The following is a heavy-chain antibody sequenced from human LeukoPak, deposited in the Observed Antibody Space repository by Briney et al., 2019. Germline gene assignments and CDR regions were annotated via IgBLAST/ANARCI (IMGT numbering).Heavy chain of an antibody. J-gene: IGHJ4*02. V-gene: IGHV4-59*08. CDR1: GGSITSTNW. CDR2: IYYSGTT. D-gene: IGHD2-2*01. Sequence: SGTLSLTCGVSGGSITSTNWWSWIRQPPGKGLEWIGYIYYSGTTSYNPSLKSRVTISVDTSKNQFSLKLTSVTAADTAVYYCATYCSSNRCYFDYWGQGTRVTVSS. CDR3: ATYCSSNRCYFDY.